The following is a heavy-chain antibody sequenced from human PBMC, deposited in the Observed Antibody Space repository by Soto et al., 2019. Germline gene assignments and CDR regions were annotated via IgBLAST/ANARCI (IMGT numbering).Heavy chain of an antibody. D-gene: IGHD6-19*01. J-gene: IGHJ6*02. CDR3: ASDRSSGWDQRYGMDV. CDR2: IYYSGST. V-gene: IGHV4-59*01. CDR1: VGSISSYY. Sequence: PSETLSLTCTVSVGSISSYYWSWIRQPPGKGLEWIGYIYYSGSTSYNPSLKSRVTISVDTSKNQFSLKLRSVTAADTAVYYCASDRSSGWDQRYGMDVWGQGTPVTVSS.